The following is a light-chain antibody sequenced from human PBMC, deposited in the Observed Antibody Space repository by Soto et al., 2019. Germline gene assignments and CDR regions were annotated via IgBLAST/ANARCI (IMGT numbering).Light chain of an antibody. CDR2: GAS. Sequence: EILLTQSPGTLSLSPGERATLSCRASQNIRSSYFAWFQQKPGQAPRLLIYGASTRATGIPARFSGSGSGTEFTLTISSLQSEEFAVYYCQQYNNWPRTVGQGTKVDIK. CDR1: QNIRSS. CDR3: QQYNNWPRT. V-gene: IGKV3-15*01. J-gene: IGKJ1*01.